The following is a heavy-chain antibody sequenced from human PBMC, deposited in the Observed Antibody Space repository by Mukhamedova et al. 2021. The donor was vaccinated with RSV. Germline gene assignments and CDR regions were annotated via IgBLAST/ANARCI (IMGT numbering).Heavy chain of an antibody. CDR3: AIGGASDYYQATEYYFDY. D-gene: IGHD2-21*01. Sequence: YISSDASTKYYADSVKGRFTISRDNGKNSLYLQMNSLRDEDTAVYYCAIGGASDYYQATEYYFDYWGQGTLVTVSS. J-gene: IGHJ4*02. CDR2: ISSDASTK. V-gene: IGHV3-48*02.